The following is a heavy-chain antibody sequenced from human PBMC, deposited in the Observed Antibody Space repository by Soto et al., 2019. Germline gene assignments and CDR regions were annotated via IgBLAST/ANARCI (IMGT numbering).Heavy chain of an antibody. Sequence: QVQLVESGGGVVQPGRSLRLSCAASGFTFSSYGMHWVRQAPGKGLEWVAVISYDGSNKYYADSVKGRFTISRDNSKNPLYLQINSLRAKHTDLYYGSKDPEGDSGSTYARLTVLDVLSQGTTVT. D-gene: IGHD5-12*01. V-gene: IGHV3-30*18. CDR1: GFTFSSYG. CDR3: SKDPEGDSGSTYARLTVLDV. CDR2: ISYDGSNK. J-gene: IGHJ6*02.